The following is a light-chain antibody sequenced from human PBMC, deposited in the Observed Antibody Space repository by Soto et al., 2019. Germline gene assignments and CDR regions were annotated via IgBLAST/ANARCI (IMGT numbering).Light chain of an antibody. J-gene: IGLJ1*01. V-gene: IGLV2-23*01. Sequence: QSALTQPASMSGSPGQSISISCTGTSSDVGSYTLVSWYQHHPGKAPKLMIYEGSKRPSGVSYRFSGSKSGNTASLTISGLQAEDEADYYCCSYAGSNTFVFGIGTKVTVL. CDR1: SSDVGSYTL. CDR3: CSYAGSNTFV. CDR2: EGS.